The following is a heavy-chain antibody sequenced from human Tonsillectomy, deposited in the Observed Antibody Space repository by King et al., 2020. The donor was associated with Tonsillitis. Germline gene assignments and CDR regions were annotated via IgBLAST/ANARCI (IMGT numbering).Heavy chain of an antibody. CDR3: AREESRTMFGSHTSAFDY. Sequence: VQLVESGGGLVKPGGSLRLSCAASGFTFSDYYMSWIRQAPGKGLAWASYISSRGSTIYYADPGKARFTISGDNAQNALYLQMNSLRAEDTAVDYCAREESRTMFGSHTSAFDYWGQGALVTVSS. J-gene: IGHJ4*02. CDR2: ISSRGSTI. D-gene: IGHD3-3*01. CDR1: GFTFSDYY. V-gene: IGHV3-11*01.